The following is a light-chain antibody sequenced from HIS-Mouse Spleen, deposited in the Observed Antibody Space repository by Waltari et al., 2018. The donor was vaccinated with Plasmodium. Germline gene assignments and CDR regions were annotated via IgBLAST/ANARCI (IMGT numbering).Light chain of an antibody. J-gene: IGLJ3*02. CDR1: ALPKKY. CDR2: EDN. V-gene: IGLV3-10*01. Sequence: SYELTQPPSVSVSPGQTARIPCPGDALPKKYASWYQQKSGQAPVLVIYEDNKRPSGIPERFSGSSSGKIATLTISGAQVEDEADYYCYSTDSSGNHRVFGGGTKLTVL. CDR3: YSTDSSGNHRV.